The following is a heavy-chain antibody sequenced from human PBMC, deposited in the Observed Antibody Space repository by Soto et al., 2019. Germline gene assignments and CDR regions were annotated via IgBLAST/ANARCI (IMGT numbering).Heavy chain of an antibody. D-gene: IGHD5-12*01. CDR3: AHTGGYSGYLDS. CDR1: GFSLSTSGVG. Sequence: QITLKESGPTLVKPTQTLTLTCTFSGFSLSTSGVGVGWIRQPPGKALEWLALIYWDDDKRYSPSLKSRLTIXKXHSKNQVVLTMTNTDPVDTATYYCAHTGGYSGYLDSWGQGTLVTVSS. J-gene: IGHJ4*02. V-gene: IGHV2-5*02. CDR2: IYWDDDK.